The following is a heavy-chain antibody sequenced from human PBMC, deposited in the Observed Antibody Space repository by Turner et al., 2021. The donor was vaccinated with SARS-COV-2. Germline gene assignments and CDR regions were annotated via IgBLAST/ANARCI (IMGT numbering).Heavy chain of an antibody. V-gene: IGHV3-30*18. D-gene: IGHD3-10*01. CDR1: GFTFSSYG. Sequence: QVQLVESGGGVVQPGRSLRLACAASGFTFSSYGMHWVRQAPGTGLEWVAFISYDGSNKDYADSVKGRFTISRDNSKKTVYLQMNSLRAEDTAVYYCAKGGSGSYYTHFDYWGQGTLVTVSS. CDR3: AKGGSGSYYTHFDY. J-gene: IGHJ4*02. CDR2: ISYDGSNK.